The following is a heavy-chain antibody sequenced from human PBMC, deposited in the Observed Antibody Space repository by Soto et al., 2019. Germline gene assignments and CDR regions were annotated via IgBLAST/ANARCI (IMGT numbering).Heavy chain of an antibody. CDR2: IDWDDDK. D-gene: IGHD3-22*01. CDR1: GFSLSTNGMR. CDR3: ARSPRGFYDGRGYPYYFDY. V-gene: IGHV2-70*04. J-gene: IGHJ4*02. Sequence: SGPTLVNPTQPLTLTCTFSGFSLSTNGMRVSWIRQPPGKALEWLARIDWDDDKFYSTSLKTRLIISKDTSKNQVVLTMTNLDPVDTATYYCARSPRGFYDGRGYPYYFDYWGLGTLVTVSS.